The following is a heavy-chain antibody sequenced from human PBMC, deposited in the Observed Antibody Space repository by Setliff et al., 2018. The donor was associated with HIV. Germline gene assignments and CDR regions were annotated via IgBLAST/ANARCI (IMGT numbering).Heavy chain of an antibody. J-gene: IGHJ4*01. CDR2: ISAAGTI. D-gene: IGHD6-13*01. CDR1: GGSISSYY. V-gene: IGHV4-4*07. Sequence: SETLSLTCTVSGGSISSYYWCWIRQPAGKRLEFIGRISAAGTINYNPSLRSRATFSVDTSENQFSLTVNSVTAADTAMYFCARDEGRATGSWWDQSASWYLDYWGHGILVTV. CDR3: ARDEGRATGSWWDQSASWYLDY.